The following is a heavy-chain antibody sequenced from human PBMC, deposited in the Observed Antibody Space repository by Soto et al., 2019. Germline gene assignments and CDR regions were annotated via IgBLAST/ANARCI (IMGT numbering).Heavy chain of an antibody. Sequence: SLNLSCATLRFAFFSYGMHWVRQAPGKGLEWVAVIWYDGSNKYYADSVKGRFTISRDNSKNTLYLQMNSLRAEDTAVYYCARDLDKPDYWGQGP. CDR2: IWYDGSNK. V-gene: IGHV3-33*01. D-gene: IGHD2-2*03. CDR1: RFAFFSYG. J-gene: IGHJ4*02. CDR3: ARDLDKPDY.